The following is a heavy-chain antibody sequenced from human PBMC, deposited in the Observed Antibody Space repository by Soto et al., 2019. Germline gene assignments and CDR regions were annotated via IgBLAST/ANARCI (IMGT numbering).Heavy chain of an antibody. CDR3: ARGGMGKQWLTNDAFDI. J-gene: IGHJ3*02. CDR1: GFTFSSYS. Sequence: EVQLVESGGGLVKPGGSLRLSCAASGFTFSSYSMNWVRQAPGKGLEWVSSISSSSSYIYYADSVKGRFTISRDNAKNSLYLQMNSLRAEDTAVYYCARGGMGKQWLTNDAFDIWGQGTMVTVSS. CDR2: ISSSSSYI. D-gene: IGHD6-19*01. V-gene: IGHV3-21*01.